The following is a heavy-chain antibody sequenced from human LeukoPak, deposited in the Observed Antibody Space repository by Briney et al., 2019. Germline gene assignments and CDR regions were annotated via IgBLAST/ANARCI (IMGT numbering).Heavy chain of an antibody. CDR2: IKQDGSEK. V-gene: IGHV3-7*01. CDR1: GLTFSSYW. CDR3: ARDRGRVGWFDP. Sequence: GGSLRLSCAASGLTFSSYWMSWVRQAPGKGLEWVANIKQDGSEKYYVDSVKGRFTISRDNAKNSLYLQMNSLRAEDTAVYYCARDRGRVGWFDPWGQGTLVTVSS. J-gene: IGHJ5*02. D-gene: IGHD3-10*01.